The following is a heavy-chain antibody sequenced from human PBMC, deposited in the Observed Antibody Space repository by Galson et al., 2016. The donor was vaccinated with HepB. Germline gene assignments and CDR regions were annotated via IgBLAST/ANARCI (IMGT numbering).Heavy chain of an antibody. V-gene: IGHV4-61*02. J-gene: IGHJ4*02. CDR2: MSTSGTT. Sequence: TLSLTCTVSGDSISSTSYYWSWIRQPAGKGLEWIGRMSTSGTTNYNPSLKSRVTISVDTSKTQFSLNLSSVTAADTAVYYCARDPPGIGNYFDYWGQGTLVSVSS. CDR1: GDSISSTSYY. D-gene: IGHD1-26*01. CDR3: ARDPPGIGNYFDY.